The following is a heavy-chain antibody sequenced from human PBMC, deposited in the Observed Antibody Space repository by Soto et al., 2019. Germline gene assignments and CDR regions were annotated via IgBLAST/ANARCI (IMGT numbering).Heavy chain of an antibody. J-gene: IGHJ6*02. CDR1: GGTFSSYA. CDR3: ARYRSIAAAGTAHYYYGMDV. Sequence: QVQLVQSGAEVKKPGSSVKVSCKASGGTFSSYAISWVRQAPGQGLEWMGGIIPIFGTANYEQKFQGRVTITADESTSTAYMELSSLRSEDTAVYYCARYRSIAAAGTAHYYYGMDVWGQGTTVTVSS. D-gene: IGHD6-13*01. V-gene: IGHV1-69*01. CDR2: IIPIFGTA.